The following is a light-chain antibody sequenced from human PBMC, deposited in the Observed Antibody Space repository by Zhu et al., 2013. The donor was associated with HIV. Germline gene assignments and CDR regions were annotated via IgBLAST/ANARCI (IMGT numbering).Light chain of an antibody. CDR1: QNINNN. J-gene: IGKJ1*01. Sequence: EVVMTQSPVTLSVSPGESATLSCRASQNINNNLAWYQQKPGQSPSLLIYSASTRATGLPARFSGSGSGTDFTLTISSLQAEDVAVYYCQQYYSTPRTFGQGTKVEIK. CDR3: QQYYSTPRT. V-gene: IGKV3-15*01. CDR2: SAS.